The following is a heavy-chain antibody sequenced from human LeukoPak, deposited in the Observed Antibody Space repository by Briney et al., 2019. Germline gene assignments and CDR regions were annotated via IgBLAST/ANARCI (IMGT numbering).Heavy chain of an antibody. CDR3: ARSVPDYYDSSGYFDY. J-gene: IGHJ4*02. D-gene: IGHD3-22*01. Sequence: SETLSLTCSVSGGSISSSSYYWGWIRQPPGKGLEWIGSIYYSGSTYYNPSLKSRVTISVDTSKNQFSLKLSSVTAADTAVYYCARSVPDYYDSSGYFDYWGQGTLDTVSS. V-gene: IGHV4-39*07. CDR2: IYYSGST. CDR1: GGSISSSSYY.